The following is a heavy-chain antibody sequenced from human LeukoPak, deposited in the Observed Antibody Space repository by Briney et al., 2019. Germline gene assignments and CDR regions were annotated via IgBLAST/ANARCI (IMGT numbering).Heavy chain of an antibody. CDR3: ARGYCSGGSCPNFDY. CDR1: GGSISSYY. CDR2: IYYSGST. Sequence: SETLSLTCTVSGGSISSYYWSWIRQPPGKGLEWIGYIYYSGSTYYNPSLRSRVTISADTPKNQFSLKLSSVTAADTAVYYCARGYCSGGSCPNFDYWGQGTLVTVSS. J-gene: IGHJ4*02. D-gene: IGHD2-15*01. V-gene: IGHV4-59*01.